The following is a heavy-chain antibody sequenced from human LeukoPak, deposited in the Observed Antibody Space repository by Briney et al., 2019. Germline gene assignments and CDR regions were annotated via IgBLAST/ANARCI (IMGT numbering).Heavy chain of an antibody. CDR3: TRVYSSSTRAFGY. D-gene: IGHD6-13*01. CDR1: GFTFGDYS. Sequence: GGSLRLSCTASGFTFGDYSVTWVRLAPGKGLEWVGFIRGKTYGGTTEYAASVKGRFTISRDDSKSIAYLQMNSLKTEDTAVYYCTRVYSSSTRAFGYWGQGTLVTVSS. V-gene: IGHV3-49*04. J-gene: IGHJ4*02. CDR2: IRGKTYGGTT.